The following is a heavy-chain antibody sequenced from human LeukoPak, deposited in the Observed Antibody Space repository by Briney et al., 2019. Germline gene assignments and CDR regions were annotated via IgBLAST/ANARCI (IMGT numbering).Heavy chain of an antibody. Sequence: SETLSLTCAVSGGSITRGSYYWTWIRQPAGKALVWIGHVFTSGNTNYNPSLKGRVTISIETSKSQFSLNLNSVTAADTAVYYCARGTGSLFYWGHGILVTVSS. D-gene: IGHD3-10*01. J-gene: IGHJ4*01. CDR3: ARGTGSLFY. CDR2: VFTSGNT. V-gene: IGHV4-61*09. CDR1: GGSITRGSYY.